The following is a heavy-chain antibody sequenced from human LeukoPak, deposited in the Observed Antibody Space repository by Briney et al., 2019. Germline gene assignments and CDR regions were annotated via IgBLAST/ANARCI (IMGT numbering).Heavy chain of an antibody. J-gene: IGHJ3*02. CDR1: GDSISSSNSY. CDR3: ARDNDSSGYYYGAIDI. V-gene: IGHV4-39*07. D-gene: IGHD3-22*01. CDR2: IYHSGST. Sequence: SETLSLTCTVSGDSISSSNSYWGWIRQPPGRGLEWIGSIYHSGSTYYNPSLKSRVTISVDTFKNQFSLKLTSVTAADTAVYYCARDNDSSGYYYGAIDIWGQGTMVTVSS.